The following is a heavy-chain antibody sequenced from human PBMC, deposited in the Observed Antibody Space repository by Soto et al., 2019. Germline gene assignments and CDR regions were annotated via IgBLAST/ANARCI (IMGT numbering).Heavy chain of an antibody. CDR2: INPIYGKA. J-gene: IGHJ6*02. V-gene: IGHV1-3*01. D-gene: IGHD6-6*01. CDR3: ARDLRIAARSLYGMDV. CDR1: RYTFTSYA. Sequence: GASAKVSCKARRYTFTSYAMHLLRHSPGQRLEWMGWINPIYGKANYSQKFQGRVTITRDESTSTAYMELSSLRSEDTAVYYCARDLRIAARSLYGMDVWGQGTTVTVSS.